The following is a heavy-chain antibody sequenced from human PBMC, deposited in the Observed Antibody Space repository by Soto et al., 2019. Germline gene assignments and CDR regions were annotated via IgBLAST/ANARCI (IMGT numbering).Heavy chain of an antibody. CDR1: GGTFSSYA. CDR2: IIPISGTA. J-gene: IGHJ6*02. V-gene: IGHV1-69*01. D-gene: IGHD2-2*01. Sequence: QVQLVQSGAEVKKPGSSVKVSCKASGGTFSSYAISWVRHAPGQGLEWMGGIIPISGTANYAQKFQGRVTITADESTSTAYMELSSLRSEDTAVYYSATSQGSSTSLEIYYYYYYGMDVWGQGTTVTVSS. CDR3: ATSQGSSTSLEIYYYYYYGMDV.